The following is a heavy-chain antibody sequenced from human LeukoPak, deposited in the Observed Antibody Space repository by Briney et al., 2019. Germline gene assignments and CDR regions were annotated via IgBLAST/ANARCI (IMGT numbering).Heavy chain of an antibody. CDR1: GFTFSSYE. D-gene: IGHD3-3*02. J-gene: IGHJ4*02. Sequence: PGGSLRLSCAASGFTFSSYEMNWVRQAPGKGLEWVSYISRSGSTIYYADSVKGRFTISRDNAKNSLYLQMNSLRAEDTAVYYCARGPIFNRGNYYFDYWGQGTLATVSS. V-gene: IGHV3-48*03. CDR3: ARGPIFNRGNYYFDY. CDR2: ISRSGSTI.